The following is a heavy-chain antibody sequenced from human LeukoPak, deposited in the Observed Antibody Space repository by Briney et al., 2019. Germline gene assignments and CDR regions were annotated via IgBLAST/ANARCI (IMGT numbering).Heavy chain of an antibody. CDR2: TYYGGTT. D-gene: IGHD5-24*01. CDR3: ARLGLYDGYTHDS. J-gene: IGHJ4*02. V-gene: IGHV4-59*08. Sequence: PSETLSLTCSVSGASVTGTYWSWVRQTPGKGLEWIAYTYYGGTTHYNPSLKSRATISVDTSNNHFSLDLRSVTAADTAVYFFARLGLYDGYTHDSWGQGTLVTVSS. CDR1: GASVTGTY.